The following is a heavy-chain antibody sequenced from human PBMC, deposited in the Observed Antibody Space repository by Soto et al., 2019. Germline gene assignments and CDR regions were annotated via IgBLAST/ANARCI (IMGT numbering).Heavy chain of an antibody. CDR2: IYYSGST. Sequence: ETLSLTCTVSGGSISSYYWSWIRQPPGKGLEWIGYIYYSGSTNYNPSLKSRVTISVDTSKNQFSLKLSSVTAADTAVYYCALRRDGYKRWFDPWGQGTLVTVSS. V-gene: IGHV4-59*01. D-gene: IGHD5-12*01. J-gene: IGHJ5*02. CDR1: GGSISSYY. CDR3: ALRRDGYKRWFDP.